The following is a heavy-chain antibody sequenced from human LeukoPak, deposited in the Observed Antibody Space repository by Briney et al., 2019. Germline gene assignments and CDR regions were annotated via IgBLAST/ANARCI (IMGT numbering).Heavy chain of an antibody. CDR1: GYTFTSYA. D-gene: IGHD3-22*01. V-gene: IGHV1-3*03. J-gene: IGHJ4*02. CDR2: INAGNGNT. Sequence: GASVKVSCKASGYTFTSYAMHWVRQAPGQRLEWMGWINAGNGNTKYSQEFQGRVTITRDTSASTAYMELSSLRSEDMAVYYCARAPSYYDSSGPLDYWGQGTMVTVSS. CDR3: ARAPSYYDSSGPLDY.